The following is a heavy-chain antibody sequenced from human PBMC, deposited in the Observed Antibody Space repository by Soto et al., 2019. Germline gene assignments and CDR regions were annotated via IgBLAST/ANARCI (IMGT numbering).Heavy chain of an antibody. CDR1: GYRFTSYW. CDR2: IDPSDSYT. J-gene: IGHJ6*02. Sequence: ESLKGSFKGSGYRFTSYWIIWVRQMPGKGLEWMGRIDPSDSYTNYSPSFQGHVTISADKSISTAYLQWSSLKASDTAMYYCARMDGSGSPYGMDVWGQGTTVTVSS. D-gene: IGHD3-10*01. V-gene: IGHV5-10-1*01. CDR3: ARMDGSGSPYGMDV.